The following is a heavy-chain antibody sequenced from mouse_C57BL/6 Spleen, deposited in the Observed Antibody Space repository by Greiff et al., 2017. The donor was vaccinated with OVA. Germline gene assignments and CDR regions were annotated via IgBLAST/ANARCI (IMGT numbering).Heavy chain of an antibody. J-gene: IGHJ2*01. D-gene: IGHD1-1*01. Sequence: QVQLQQPGAELVRPGSSVKLSCKASGYTFTSYWMHWVKQRPIQGLEWIGNIDPSDSETHYNQKFKDKATLTVDKSSSTAYMQLSSLTSEDSAVYYCARSAYGSTDYWGQGTTLTVSS. CDR1: GYTFTSYW. V-gene: IGHV1-52*01. CDR2: IDPSDSET. CDR3: ARSAYGSTDY.